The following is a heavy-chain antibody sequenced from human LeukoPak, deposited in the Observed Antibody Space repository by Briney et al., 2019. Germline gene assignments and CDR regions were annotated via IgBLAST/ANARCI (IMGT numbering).Heavy chain of an antibody. CDR1: GFTFSSYG. J-gene: IGHJ4*02. CDR3: SKASGFFKFDY. Sequence: GGSLRLSCAASGFTFSSYGMHWVRQAPGKGLEWVAVISYDGSNKYYADSVKGRFTISRDNSKNTLYLQMNSLRAEDTVVYYCSKASGFFKFDYWGQGTLVTVSS. V-gene: IGHV3-30*18. D-gene: IGHD3-3*01. CDR2: ISYDGSNK.